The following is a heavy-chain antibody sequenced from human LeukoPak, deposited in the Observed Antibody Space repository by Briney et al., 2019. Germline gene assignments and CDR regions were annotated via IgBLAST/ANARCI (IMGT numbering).Heavy chain of an antibody. V-gene: IGHV3-33*01. J-gene: IGHJ3*02. CDR1: GFTFSSYG. CDR2: IWYDGSNK. D-gene: IGHD3-22*01. CDR3: ARDVPAYYYDSSGYTDAFDI. Sequence: GGSLRLSCAASGFTFSSYGMHWVRQAPGEGLEWVAVIWYDGSNKYYADSVKGRFTISRDNSKNTLYLQMNSQRAEDTAVYYCARDVPAYYYDSSGYTDAFDIWGQGTMVTVSS.